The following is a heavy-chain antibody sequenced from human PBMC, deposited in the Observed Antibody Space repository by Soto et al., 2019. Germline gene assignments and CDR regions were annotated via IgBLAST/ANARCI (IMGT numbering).Heavy chain of an antibody. Sequence: SGPTLVNPTETLTLTCTVSGFSLSNARMGVSWIRQPPGKALEWLAHIFSNDEKSYSTSLKSRLTISKDTSKSQVVLTMTNMDPVDTATYYCGRIAVAGKHTNIAYWGQGTLVTVSS. J-gene: IGHJ4*02. V-gene: IGHV2-26*01. D-gene: IGHD6-19*01. CDR2: IFSNDEK. CDR3: GRIAVAGKHTNIAY. CDR1: GFSLSNARMG.